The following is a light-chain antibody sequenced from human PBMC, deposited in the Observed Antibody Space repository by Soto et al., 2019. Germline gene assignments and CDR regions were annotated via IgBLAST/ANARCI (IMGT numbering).Light chain of an antibody. Sequence: QSVLTQPPSASGSPGQSITISCTGTSSDVGGYNSVSWYQQHPGKAPKLVIYDVGNRPSGVSDRFSGSKSGNTASLTISGLQAEDEAEYYCSSYTSSSTYVFGAGTKVTVL. CDR3: SSYTSSSTYV. CDR1: SSDVGGYNS. J-gene: IGLJ1*01. CDR2: DVG. V-gene: IGLV2-14*01.